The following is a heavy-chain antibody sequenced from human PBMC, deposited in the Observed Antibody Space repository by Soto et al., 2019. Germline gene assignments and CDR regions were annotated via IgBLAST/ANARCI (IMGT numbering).Heavy chain of an antibody. CDR1: GFTFSNYA. CDR3: AKDPDTFQYSSGWSPYMDV. CDR2: ISDSGDNT. D-gene: IGHD6-19*01. J-gene: IGHJ6*02. V-gene: IGHV3-23*01. Sequence: PGGSLRLSCAASGFTFSNYAMNWVRQAPGKGLEWVSGISDSGDNTFYADSVRGRFTVSRDNSKHTLYLQMDSLRAEDTAVFYCAKDPDTFQYSSGWSPYMDVWGQGTTVTVSS.